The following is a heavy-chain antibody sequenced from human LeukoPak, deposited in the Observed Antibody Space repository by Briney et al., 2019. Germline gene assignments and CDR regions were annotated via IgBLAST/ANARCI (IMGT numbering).Heavy chain of an antibody. CDR1: GFTFSSYA. Sequence: GGSLRLSCAACGFTFSSYAMHWVRQAPGKGLEWVAVISYDGSNKYYADSVKGRFTISRDNSKNTLYLQMNSLRAEDTAVYYCARTGAADVLRYFDWLLFIDYWGQGTLVTVSS. CDR3: ARTGAADVLRYFDWLLFIDY. J-gene: IGHJ4*02. CDR2: ISYDGSNK. D-gene: IGHD3-9*01. V-gene: IGHV3-30-3*01.